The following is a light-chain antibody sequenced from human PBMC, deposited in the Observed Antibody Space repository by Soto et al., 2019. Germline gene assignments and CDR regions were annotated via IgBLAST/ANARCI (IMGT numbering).Light chain of an antibody. J-gene: IGLJ2*01. CDR1: SSDVGGYNY. V-gene: IGLV2-14*01. Sequence: QSALAQPASVSGSPGRSITSSCTATSSDVGGYNYVAWYQQHPGKAPKLMIYEVSNRPSAVSNPFSGSKSDNTASLTISGLHAEDEADYYCSSYTSSSYVVFGGGTK. CDR2: EVS. CDR3: SSYTSSSYVV.